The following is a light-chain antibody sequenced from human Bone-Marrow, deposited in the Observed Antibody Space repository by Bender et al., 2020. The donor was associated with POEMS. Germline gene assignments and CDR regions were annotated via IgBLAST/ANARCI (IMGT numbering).Light chain of an antibody. J-gene: IGLJ2*01. CDR1: SSDVGGYNY. V-gene: IGLV2-14*01. CDR3: CSYAASSVV. Sequence: QSALTQPASVSGSPGQSITISCTGTSSDVGGYNYVSWYQHHPGKAPKLMIYEVSKRPSGVPDRFSGSKSGNTASLTVSGLQAEDEADYYCCSYAASSVVFGGGTKLTVL. CDR2: EVS.